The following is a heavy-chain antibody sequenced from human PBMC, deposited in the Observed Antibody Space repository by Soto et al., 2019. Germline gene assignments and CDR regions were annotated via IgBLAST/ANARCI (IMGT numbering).Heavy chain of an antibody. CDR2: IIVGSHKT. CDR3: AAELYSGGSCCSFDI. D-gene: IGHD2-15*01. J-gene: IGHJ3*02. V-gene: IGHV1-58*02. CDR1: GFTFSSSA. Sequence: ASVKVSCKTSGFTFSSSAIQWVRQAPGQRLEWIGWIIVGSHKTNYAQEVQERITITRDMSTSTAYMELSSLRSEDTAVYYCAAELYSGGSCCSFDIWGQGTMVTVSS.